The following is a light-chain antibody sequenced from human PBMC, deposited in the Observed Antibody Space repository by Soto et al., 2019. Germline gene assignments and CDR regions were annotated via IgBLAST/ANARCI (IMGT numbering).Light chain of an antibody. CDR3: QHYNNWPAWT. CDR1: QSVSSN. J-gene: IGKJ1*01. V-gene: IGKV3D-15*01. Sequence: GERATLSCRASQSVSSNLAWYQQKPGQAPRLLIYGASTRATGIPARFSGSGSETEFTLTITSLQSEDFAVYYCQHYNNWPAWTFGQGTKVE. CDR2: GAS.